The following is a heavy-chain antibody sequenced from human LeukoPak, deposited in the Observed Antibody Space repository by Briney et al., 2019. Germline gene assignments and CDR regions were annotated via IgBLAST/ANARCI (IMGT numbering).Heavy chain of an antibody. Sequence: GGSLRLSCAASGFTFSSYSMNWVRQAPGKGLEWVSYISSSSSTIYYADSVKGRFTISRDNAKNSLYLQMNSLRDEDTAVYYCAREELLWFGESYYYGMDVWGQGTTVTVSS. J-gene: IGHJ6*02. CDR3: AREELLWFGESYYYGMDV. CDR1: GFTFSSYS. V-gene: IGHV3-48*02. D-gene: IGHD3-10*01. CDR2: ISSSSSTI.